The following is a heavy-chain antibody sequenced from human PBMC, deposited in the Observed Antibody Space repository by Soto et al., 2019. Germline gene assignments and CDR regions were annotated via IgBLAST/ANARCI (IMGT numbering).Heavy chain of an antibody. CDR1: GYTFTSYA. J-gene: IGHJ6*02. D-gene: IGHD5-12*01. CDR3: ARGVATIYYYGMDV. V-gene: IGHV1-3*01. Sequence: QVQLVQSGAEVKKPGASVKVSCKASGYTFTSYAMHWVRQAPGQRLEGMGWINAGNGNTKYSQKFQGRVTITRDTAASTAYRELSSLRSEDTAVYYCARGVATIYYYGMDVWGQGTTVTVSS. CDR2: INAGNGNT.